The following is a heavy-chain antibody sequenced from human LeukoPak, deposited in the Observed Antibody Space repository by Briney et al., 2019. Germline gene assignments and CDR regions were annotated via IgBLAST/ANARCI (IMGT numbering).Heavy chain of an antibody. J-gene: IGHJ3*02. D-gene: IGHD2-2*01. CDR2: ISGSGGST. Sequence: PGGSLRLSCEASGFTFSSYAMSWVRQAPGKGLEWVSAISGSGGSTYYADSVKGRFTISRDNSKNTLYLQMNSLRAEDTAVYYCAKDPAAPDAFDIWGQGTMVTVSS. V-gene: IGHV3-23*01. CDR1: GFTFSSYA. CDR3: AKDPAAPDAFDI.